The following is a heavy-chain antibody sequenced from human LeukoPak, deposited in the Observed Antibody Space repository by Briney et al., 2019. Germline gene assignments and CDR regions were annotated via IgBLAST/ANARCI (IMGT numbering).Heavy chain of an antibody. J-gene: IGHJ6*04. V-gene: IGHV4-34*01. D-gene: IGHD2-15*01. CDR2: INHSGST. Sequence: SETLSLTCAVYGGSFSGYYWSWIRQPPGKGLEWIGEINHSGSTNYNPSLKSRVTISVDTSKNQFSLKLSSVTAADTAVYYCARIGCSGGSCYLNYYYGMDVWGKGTTVTVCS. CDR1: GGSFSGYY. CDR3: ARIGCSGGSCYLNYYYGMDV.